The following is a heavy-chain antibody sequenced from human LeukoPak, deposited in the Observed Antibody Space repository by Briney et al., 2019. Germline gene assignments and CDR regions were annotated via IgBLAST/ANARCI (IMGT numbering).Heavy chain of an antibody. V-gene: IGHV6-1*01. Sequence: LSQTLSLTCAISGDSVSSNSAAWNWIRQSPSRGLERLGRTYYRSKWYNDYAVSVKSRITINPDTSKNQFSLQLNSVTPEDTAVYYCVRDEGAVAGTYYYYGMDVWGQGTTVTVSS. CDR1: GDSVSSNSAA. D-gene: IGHD6-19*01. CDR3: VRDEGAVAGTYYYYGMDV. J-gene: IGHJ6*02. CDR2: TYYRSKWYN.